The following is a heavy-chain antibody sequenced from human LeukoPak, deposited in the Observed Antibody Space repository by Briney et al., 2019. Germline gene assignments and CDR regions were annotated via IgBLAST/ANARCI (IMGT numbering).Heavy chain of an antibody. Sequence: PSETLSLTCTVSGGSISSYYWSRIRQPPGKGLEWIGYIYYSGSTNYNPSLKSRVTISVDTSKNQFSLKLSSVTAADTAVYYCARATRGAFDIWGQGTMVTVSS. V-gene: IGHV4-59*01. CDR3: ARATRGAFDI. CDR2: IYYSGST. D-gene: IGHD2-2*01. J-gene: IGHJ3*02. CDR1: GGSISSYY.